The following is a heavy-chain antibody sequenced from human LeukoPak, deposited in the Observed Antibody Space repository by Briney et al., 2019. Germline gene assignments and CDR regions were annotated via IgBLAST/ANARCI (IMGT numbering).Heavy chain of an antibody. CDR1: GGSFSGYY. J-gene: IGHJ6*03. V-gene: IGHV4-34*01. CDR2: INHSGST. D-gene: IGHD4-17*01. Sequence: PSETLSLTCAVYGGSFSGYYWSWIRQPPGKGLEWIGEINHSGSTNYNPSLKSRVTISVDTSKNQFSLKLSSVTAADTAVYYCARQDFGDYGSHYYYYMDVWGKGTTVTISS. CDR3: ARQDFGDYGSHYYYYMDV.